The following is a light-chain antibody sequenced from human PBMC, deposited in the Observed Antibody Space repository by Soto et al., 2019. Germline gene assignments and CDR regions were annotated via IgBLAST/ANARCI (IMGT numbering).Light chain of an antibody. CDR2: GAS. CDR1: QNIRNY. J-gene: IGKJ3*01. CDR3: QQSYTAVFA. Sequence: DIQMTQSPSSLSASVGDTVTITCRASQNIRNYLNWYQQKPGKAPNLLIYGASSLQSGVPSRFSGSGYETDFTLTINNLQPEDFATYYCQQSYTAVFAFGPGTKVDIK. V-gene: IGKV1-39*01.